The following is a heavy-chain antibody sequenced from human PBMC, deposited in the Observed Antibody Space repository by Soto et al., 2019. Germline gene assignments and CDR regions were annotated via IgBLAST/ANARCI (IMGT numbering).Heavy chain of an antibody. CDR1: GYTFTSYG. CDR3: ASSDFNPSYGDYVGLDY. Sequence: QVQLVQSGADVKKPGASVKVSCKAAGYTFTSYGISWVRQAPGQGLEWMGWISAYNGNTNYAQKLQGRVTMTTDTSTSTAYMELRSLIYDDTAVYYCASSDFNPSYGDYVGLDYWGQGTLVTVSS. CDR2: ISAYNGNT. D-gene: IGHD4-17*01. J-gene: IGHJ4*02. V-gene: IGHV1-18*01.